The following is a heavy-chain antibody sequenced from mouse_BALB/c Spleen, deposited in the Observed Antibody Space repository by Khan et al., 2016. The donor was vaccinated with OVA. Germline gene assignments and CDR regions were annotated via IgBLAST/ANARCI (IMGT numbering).Heavy chain of an antibody. V-gene: IGHV5-6-4*01. D-gene: IGHD1-1*01. CDR3: TRHRGYYGQNPYFDY. Sequence: EVMLVESGGGLVRPGGSLKLSCAASGFSFSSYSMSWVRQTPEKRLEWVATISSGGSYTYYPDSVKGRFTISRDNAKNTLYLQMSSLKSEDTAMYYCTRHRGYYGQNPYFDYWGQGTTLTVSS. J-gene: IGHJ2*01. CDR1: GFSFSSYS. CDR2: ISSGGSYT.